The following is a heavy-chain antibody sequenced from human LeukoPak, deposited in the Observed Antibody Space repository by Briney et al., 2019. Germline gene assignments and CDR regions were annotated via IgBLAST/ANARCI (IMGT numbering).Heavy chain of an antibody. Sequence: SETLSLTCTVSGDSISSGSYYWSWIRQPAGEGLEWIGRIYSSGRTHYSPSLKSRVAISVDTSKNQFSLKLSSVTAADTAVYYCFSSRYCSGGSCYWVLDYWGQGTLVTVSS. D-gene: IGHD2-15*01. CDR3: FSSRYCSGGSCYWVLDY. V-gene: IGHV4-61*02. J-gene: IGHJ4*02. CDR1: GDSISSGSYY. CDR2: IYSSGRT.